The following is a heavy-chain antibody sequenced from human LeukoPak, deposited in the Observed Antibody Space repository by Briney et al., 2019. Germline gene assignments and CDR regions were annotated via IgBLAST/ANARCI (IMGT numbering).Heavy chain of an antibody. Sequence: SETLSLTCTVSGGSISSYYWSWIRQPPGKGLEWIGYIYYSGSTNYNPSLKSRVTISVDTSKTQFPLKLSSVTAADTAVYYCASFSIAAAVYFDYWGQGTLVTVSS. V-gene: IGHV4-59*01. CDR3: ASFSIAAAVYFDY. CDR1: GGSISSYY. D-gene: IGHD6-13*01. J-gene: IGHJ4*02. CDR2: IYYSGST.